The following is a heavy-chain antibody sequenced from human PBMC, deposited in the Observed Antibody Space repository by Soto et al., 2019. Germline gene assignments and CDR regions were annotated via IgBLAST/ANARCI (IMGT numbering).Heavy chain of an antibody. CDR2: ISYDGSNQ. J-gene: IGHJ4*02. CDR3: ARCGEDSSGYYSLFDY. V-gene: IGHV3-30-3*01. D-gene: IGHD3-22*01. CDR1: GFTFSSYA. Sequence: QVQLVESGGGVVQPGRSLRLSCAASGFTFSSYAMHWVRQAPGKGLEWVAVISYDGSNQYYADSVKGRFTISRDNSKNTLYLQMNSLGAEATAVYYCARCGEDSSGYYSLFDYWGQGTLVTVSS.